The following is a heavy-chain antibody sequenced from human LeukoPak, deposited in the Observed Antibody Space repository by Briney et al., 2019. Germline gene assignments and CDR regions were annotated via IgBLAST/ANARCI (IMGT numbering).Heavy chain of an antibody. CDR1: GGSISSSSYY. J-gene: IGHJ4*02. Sequence: PSETLSLTCTVSGGSISSSSYYWGWIRQPPGKGLEYIGTIYYSGSTYYNPSLRSRVTISVDTSKNQFSLNLSSVTAADTAVYYWARHWPSGREIKFDYWGQGTLVTVSS. V-gene: IGHV4-39*01. CDR3: ARHWPSGREIKFDY. CDR2: IYYSGST. D-gene: IGHD6-19*01.